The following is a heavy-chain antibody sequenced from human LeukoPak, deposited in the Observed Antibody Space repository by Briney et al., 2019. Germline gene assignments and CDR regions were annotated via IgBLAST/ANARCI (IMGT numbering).Heavy chain of an antibody. J-gene: IGHJ2*01. D-gene: IGHD2-2*01. Sequence: ASVKVSCKASGYSLTGHYMYWVRQAPGQGLEWMGIINPSGGRTTYAQKFQGRVSMTWDTSTSTVYMELSSLRSEDTAVYYCTGGPTLVAYDWYFDLWGRGTLVSVSS. CDR1: GYSLTGHY. CDR3: TGGPTLVAYDWYFDL. CDR2: INPSGGRT. V-gene: IGHV1-46*01.